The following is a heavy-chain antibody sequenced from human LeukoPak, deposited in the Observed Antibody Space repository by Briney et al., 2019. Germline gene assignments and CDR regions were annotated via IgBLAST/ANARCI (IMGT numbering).Heavy chain of an antibody. Sequence: PSETLSLTCTVSGGPISSSSYYWGWIRQPPGKGLEWIGSIYYSGSTYYNPSLKSRVTISVDTSKNQFSLKLSSVTAADTAVYYCARGAYCSSTSCYLGRLTWYWGQGTLVTVSS. J-gene: IGHJ4*02. CDR1: GGPISSSSYY. V-gene: IGHV4-39*01. D-gene: IGHD2-2*01. CDR2: IYYSGST. CDR3: ARGAYCSSTSCYLGRLTWY.